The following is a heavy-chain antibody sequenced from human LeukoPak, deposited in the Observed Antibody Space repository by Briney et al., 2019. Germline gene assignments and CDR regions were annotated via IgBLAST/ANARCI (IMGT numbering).Heavy chain of an antibody. CDR1: GFSFSDYW. V-gene: IGHV3-7*01. J-gene: IGHJ4*02. Sequence: GGSLRLSCAASGFSFSDYWMSWVRQTPGKGLEWVASIEQDGSEKNYVDSVEGRFTISRDNAKNSLYHQMNNLRADDTAVYYCARASVLGPNTDYWGQGTLVTVSS. D-gene: IGHD2-2*01. CDR3: ARASVLGPNTDY. CDR2: IEQDGSEK.